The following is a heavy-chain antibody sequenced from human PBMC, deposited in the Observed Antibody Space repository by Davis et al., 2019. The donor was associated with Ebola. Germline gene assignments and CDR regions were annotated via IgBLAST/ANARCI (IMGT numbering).Heavy chain of an antibody. Sequence: PGGSLRLSCAASGFAFSSSAMHWVRQAPGKGLECVAAIGVRGTTDYVDSVKGRFTISRDNSKNMLFLQMDNLRADDTAVYYCVKGTTACHVWGQGTLVTVSS. V-gene: IGHV3-23*01. CDR3: VKGTTACHV. CDR2: IGVRGTT. D-gene: IGHD1-26*01. J-gene: IGHJ4*02. CDR1: GFAFSSSA.